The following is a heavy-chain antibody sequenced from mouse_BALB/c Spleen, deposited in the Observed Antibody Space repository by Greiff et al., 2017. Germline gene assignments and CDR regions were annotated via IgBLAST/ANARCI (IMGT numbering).Heavy chain of an antibody. CDR1: GFTFSSFG. CDR3: ARYYSYDENYAIDY. Sequence: EVKLLESGGGLVQPGGSRKLSCAASGFTFSSFGMHWVRQDPEKGLEWVAYISSGSSTIYYADTVKGRFTISRDNPKNTLFLQMTSLKSEDTAMYYCARYYSYDENYAIDYWGQGTSVTVSS. J-gene: IGHJ4*01. D-gene: IGHD2-12*01. V-gene: IGHV5-17*02. CDR2: ISSGSSTI.